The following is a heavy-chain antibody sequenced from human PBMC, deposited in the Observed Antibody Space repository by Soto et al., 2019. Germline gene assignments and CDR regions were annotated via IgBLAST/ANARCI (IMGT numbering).Heavy chain of an antibody. Sequence: ASGKVSCKASGNTFTSYDINWVRQATGHGLEWMGWINPNSGSINYAQTFQGRVSMTRDTAISTVYMDLSNLRSDDTAVYYCATTTVHFAPPAYLDSWGQGTLVTVSS. CDR1: GNTFTSYD. V-gene: IGHV1-2*02. J-gene: IGHJ4*02. CDR3: ATTTVHFAPPAYLDS. D-gene: IGHD4-17*01. CDR2: INPNSGSI.